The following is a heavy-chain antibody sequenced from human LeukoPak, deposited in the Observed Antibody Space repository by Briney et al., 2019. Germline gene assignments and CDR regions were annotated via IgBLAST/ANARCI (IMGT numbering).Heavy chain of an antibody. Sequence: HPGGSLRLSCAGSGFTFGAYGMPWFRQTPGKGLEWVAVIAYDGSRAFYADSVKGRFTISRDNSKNTMSVQMDDLRAEDTAVYYCTRYNNDHFDYWGQGTLVTVSS. V-gene: IGHV3-33*01. CDR2: IAYDGSRA. D-gene: IGHD1-14*01. CDR1: GFTFGAYG. J-gene: IGHJ4*02. CDR3: TRYNNDHFDY.